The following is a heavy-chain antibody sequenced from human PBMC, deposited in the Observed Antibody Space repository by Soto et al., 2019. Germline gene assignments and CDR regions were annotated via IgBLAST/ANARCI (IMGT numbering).Heavy chain of an antibody. V-gene: IGHV4-59*01. Sequence: SETLSLTCTVSGGSISSYYWSWIRQPPGKGLEWIGYIYYSGSTNYNPSLKSRVTISVDTSKNQFSLKLSSVTAADTAVYYFAREGIGVINAGTKGSDAFDIWGQGTMVTVSS. CDR3: AREGIGVINAGTKGSDAFDI. CDR1: GGSISSYY. J-gene: IGHJ3*02. CDR2: IYYSGST. D-gene: IGHD6-13*01.